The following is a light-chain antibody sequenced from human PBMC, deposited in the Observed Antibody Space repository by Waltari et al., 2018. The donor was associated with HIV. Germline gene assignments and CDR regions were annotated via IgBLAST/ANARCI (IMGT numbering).Light chain of an antibody. Sequence: QSALTQPASVSGSPGQSITISYTGTSSDVGGYNYVSWYQQHPGKAPKLMIYDVSNRPSGVSYRFSGSKSGNTASLTISGLQAEDEADYYCSSYTTSSTWVFGGGTKLTVL. CDR3: SSYTTSSTWV. CDR2: DVS. CDR1: SSDVGGYNY. J-gene: IGLJ3*02. V-gene: IGLV2-14*01.